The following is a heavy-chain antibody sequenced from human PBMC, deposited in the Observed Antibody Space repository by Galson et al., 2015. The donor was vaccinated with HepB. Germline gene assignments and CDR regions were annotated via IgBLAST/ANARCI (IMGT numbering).Heavy chain of an antibody. CDR2: ISSSSSYI. D-gene: IGHD5-18*01. CDR3: ARDLQLWSTYYYYGMDV. V-gene: IGHV3-21*01. CDR1: GFTFSSYS. Sequence: SLRLSCAASGFTFSSYSMNWVRQAPGKGLEWVSSISSSSSYIYYADSVKGRFTISRDNAKNSLYLQMNSLRAEDTAVYYCARDLQLWSTYYYYGMDVWGQGTTVTVSS. J-gene: IGHJ6*02.